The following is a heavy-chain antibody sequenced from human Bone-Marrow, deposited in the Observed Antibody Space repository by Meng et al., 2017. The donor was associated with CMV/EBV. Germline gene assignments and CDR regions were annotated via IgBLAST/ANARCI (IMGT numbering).Heavy chain of an antibody. V-gene: IGHV3-74*01. CDR2: INSDGSST. CDR1: GFSFNNYA. J-gene: IGHJ4*02. D-gene: IGHD2-2*01. CDR3: ARVSPRVYQLLFDY. Sequence: GGSLRLSCAASGFSFNNYAMSWVRQAPGKGLVWVSRINSDGSSTSYADSVKGRFTISRDNAKNTLYLQMNSLRAEDTAVYYCARVSPRVYQLLFDYWGQGTLVTVSS.